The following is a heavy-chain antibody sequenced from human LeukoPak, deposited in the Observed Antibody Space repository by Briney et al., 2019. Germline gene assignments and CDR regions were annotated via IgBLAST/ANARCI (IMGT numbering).Heavy chain of an antibody. V-gene: IGHV4-34*01. J-gene: IGHJ4*02. CDR3: ARVAYGGNSGGDHY. CDR1: GGSISSYY. CDR2: INHSGST. D-gene: IGHD4-23*01. Sequence: SETLSLTCTVSGGSISSYYWSWIRQPPGKGLEWIGEINHSGSTNYNPSLKSRVTISVDTSKNQFSLKLSSVTAADTAVYYCARVAYGGNSGGDHYWGQGTLVTVSS.